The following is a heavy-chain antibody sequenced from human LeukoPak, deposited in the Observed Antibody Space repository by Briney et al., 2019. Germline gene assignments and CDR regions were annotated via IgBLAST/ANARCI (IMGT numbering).Heavy chain of an antibody. CDR2: ISSSGSTI. CDR3: ARDFYDGFALDY. V-gene: IGHV3-48*03. D-gene: IGHD2/OR15-2a*01. Sequence: GGSLRLSCAASGFTFSSYEMNWVRQAPGKGLEWVSYISSSGSTIYYTDSVKGRFTISRDNARNSLYLQMDNLRAEDTGVYYCARDFYDGFALDYWGQGTLVTVSS. J-gene: IGHJ4*02. CDR1: GFTFSSYE.